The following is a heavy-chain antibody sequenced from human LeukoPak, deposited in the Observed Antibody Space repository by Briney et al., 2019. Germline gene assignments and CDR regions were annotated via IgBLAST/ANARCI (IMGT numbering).Heavy chain of an antibody. J-gene: IGHJ4*02. CDR3: ARLRDSSGRGHYYFDS. V-gene: IGHV4-59*08. D-gene: IGHD3-22*01. CDR2: IYYSGST. CDR1: GGSISSYY. Sequence: PSETLSLTCTVSGGSISSYYWNWIRQPPGKGLEWVGYIYYSGSTIYNPSLKSRVTMSVDTSKNQFSLKLTSVTAADTAVYYCARLRDSSGRGHYYFDSWGQGSLVTVSS.